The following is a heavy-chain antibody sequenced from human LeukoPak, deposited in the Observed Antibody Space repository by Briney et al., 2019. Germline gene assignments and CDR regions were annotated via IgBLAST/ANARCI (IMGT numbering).Heavy chain of an antibody. CDR1: GFTFSDYS. Sequence: GGSLRLSCAASGFTFSDYSMNWVRQAPGKGLEKISYIGIDSGNTNYADSVKGRFTISGDKAKNSLYLQMNSLRVEDTAVYYCARDYKYAFDNWGQGTLVTVSS. J-gene: IGHJ4*02. CDR3: ARDYKYAFDN. V-gene: IGHV3-48*01. D-gene: IGHD5-24*01. CDR2: IGIDSGNT.